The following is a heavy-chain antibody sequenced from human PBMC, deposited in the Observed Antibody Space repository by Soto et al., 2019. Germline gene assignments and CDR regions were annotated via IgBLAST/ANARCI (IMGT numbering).Heavy chain of an antibody. CDR3: ARDRCSSTSCYTGYYYGMDV. CDR1: GASVSSGSYY. D-gene: IGHD2-2*02. Sequence: SETLSLTCTVSGASVSSGSYYWSWIRQPPGRGLVWIGYIYYSGTTNYSPSLKSRVTISVDTSKNQFSLKLSSVTAADTAVYYCARDRCSSTSCYTGYYYGMDVWGQGTTVTVSS. V-gene: IGHV4-61*01. J-gene: IGHJ6*02. CDR2: IYYSGTT.